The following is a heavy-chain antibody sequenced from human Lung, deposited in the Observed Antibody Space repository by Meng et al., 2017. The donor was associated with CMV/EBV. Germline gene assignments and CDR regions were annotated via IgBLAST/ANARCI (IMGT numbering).Heavy chain of an antibody. CDR1: GYTFTAHY. V-gene: IGHV1-2*02. CDR2: IHPHRGDT. Sequence: GASVKVSCKASGYTFTAHYFHWVRQAPGQGLEWMGWIHPHRGDTNYAQQFQGRVTLTRDTSINTGYMELTRLTSDDTAVYYCARDNNWGPDYWGQGTLVTVSS. J-gene: IGHJ4*02. D-gene: IGHD7-27*01. CDR3: ARDNNWGPDY.